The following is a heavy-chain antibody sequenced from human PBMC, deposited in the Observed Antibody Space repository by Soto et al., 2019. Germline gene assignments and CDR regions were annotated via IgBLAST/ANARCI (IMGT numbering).Heavy chain of an antibody. Sequence: QVQLVPSGAEVKKPGSSVKVSCKASGGTFSSSAIRWVRQAPGQGLEWMGGIIPTFGTANYAQKFQGRVTITADESTSTAYMELSSLRSEDTAVYYCALGSGTIRGPGSDYWGQGTLVTVSS. J-gene: IGHJ4*02. CDR3: ALGSGTIRGPGSDY. CDR1: GGTFSSSA. V-gene: IGHV1-69*01. CDR2: IIPTFGTA. D-gene: IGHD1-1*01.